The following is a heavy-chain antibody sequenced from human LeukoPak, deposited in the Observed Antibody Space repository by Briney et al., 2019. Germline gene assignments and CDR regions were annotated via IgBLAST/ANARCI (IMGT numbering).Heavy chain of an antibody. CDR3: ARETLTISRWFDP. Sequence: TLSLTCTVSGGSISSGDYYWSWIRQPPGKGLEWIGYIYYSGSTYYNPSLKSRVTISVDTSKNQFSLKLTSVTAADTAVYYCARETLTISRWFDPWGQGTLVTVSS. CDR1: GGSISSGDYY. CDR2: IYYSGST. V-gene: IGHV4-30-4*01. J-gene: IGHJ5*02. D-gene: IGHD4-17*01.